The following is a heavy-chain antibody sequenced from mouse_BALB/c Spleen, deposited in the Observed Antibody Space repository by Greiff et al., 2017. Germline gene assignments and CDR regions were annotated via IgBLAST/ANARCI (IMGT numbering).Heavy chain of an antibody. Sequence: EVQGVESGGGLVKPGGSLKLSCAASGFTFSSYTMSWVRQTPEKRLEWVATISSGGSYTYYPDSVKGRFTISRDNAKNTLYLQMSSLKSEDTAVYYCTREYGNFFDYWGQGTTLTVSS. V-gene: IGHV5-6-4*01. CDR2: ISSGGSYT. J-gene: IGHJ2*01. CDR1: GFTFSSYT. D-gene: IGHD2-10*02. CDR3: TREYGNFFDY.